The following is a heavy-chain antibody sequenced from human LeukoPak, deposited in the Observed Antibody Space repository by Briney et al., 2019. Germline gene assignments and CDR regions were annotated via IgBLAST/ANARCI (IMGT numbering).Heavy chain of an antibody. D-gene: IGHD3-10*01. CDR3: ARDLFGSGSNY. V-gene: IGHV1-69*10. CDR2: IIPIFGIG. Sequence: GASVKVSCKASGGTFSSYAISWVGQAAGQGLEWMGGIIPIFGIGNYAKKLQARVTITADKSTSTAHKELSSRRAEDTAVYLCARDLFGSGSNYWGQGTRVTVSS. J-gene: IGHJ4*02. CDR1: GGTFSSYA.